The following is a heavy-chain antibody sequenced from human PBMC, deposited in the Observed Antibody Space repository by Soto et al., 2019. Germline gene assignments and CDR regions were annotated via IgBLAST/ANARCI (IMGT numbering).Heavy chain of an antibody. CDR2: IYYSGST. V-gene: IGHV4-31*03. D-gene: IGHD2-15*01. CDR3: ARDRVAAKDWFDP. CDR1: GGSISSGGYY. Sequence: SETLSLTCTVSGGSISSGGYYWSWIRQHPGKGLEWIGYIYYSGSTYYNPSLKSRVTISVDTSKNQFSLKLSSVTAAGTAVYYCARDRVAAKDWFDPWGQGTLVTVSS. J-gene: IGHJ5*02.